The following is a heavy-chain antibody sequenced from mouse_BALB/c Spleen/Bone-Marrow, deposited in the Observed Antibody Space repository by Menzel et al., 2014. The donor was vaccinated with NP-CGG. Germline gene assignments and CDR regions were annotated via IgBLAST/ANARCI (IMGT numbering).Heavy chain of an antibody. CDR2: ISNGSSTI. CDR3: ARNGAMITHYYAMEY. V-gene: IGHV5-17*02. Sequence: EVQLVESGGGLVQPGGSRKLSCAASGFTFSSFGMHWVRQAPEKGLEWVAYISNGSSTIYYADTVKGRFTISRDNPKNTLFLQMTSLRCEDTAMYYCARNGAMITHYYAMEYWGQGTSVAVSS. CDR1: GFTFSSFG. J-gene: IGHJ4*01. D-gene: IGHD2-4*01.